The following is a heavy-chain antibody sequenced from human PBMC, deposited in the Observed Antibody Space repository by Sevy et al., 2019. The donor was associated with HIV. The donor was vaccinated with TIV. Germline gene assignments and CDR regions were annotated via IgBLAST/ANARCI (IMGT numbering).Heavy chain of an antibody. J-gene: IGHJ4*02. V-gene: IGHV3-66*03. CDR3: VRENFDWLYFDS. CDR1: GFTVSSNY. CDR2: IYRSGST. Sequence: GGSLRLSCAPSGFTVSSNYMSWVRQAPGKGLEWVSVIYRSGSTHYADSVKGRFTVSRDTSKNTIFLQMNSLRPEDTAPYYCVRENFDWLYFDSWGQGTLVTVSS. D-gene: IGHD3-9*01.